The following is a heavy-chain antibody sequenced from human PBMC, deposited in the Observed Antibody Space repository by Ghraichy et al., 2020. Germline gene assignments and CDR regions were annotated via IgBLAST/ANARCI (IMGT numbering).Heavy chain of an antibody. CDR2: IYYSGST. CDR3: AREGPSAARPLGLDAFDI. CDR1: GGSISSYY. D-gene: IGHD6-6*01. V-gene: IGHV4-59*01. J-gene: IGHJ3*02. Sequence: SETLSLTCTVSGGSISSYYWSWIRQPPGKGLEWIGYIYYSGSTNYNPSLKSRVTISVDTSKNQFSLKLSSVTAADTAVYYCAREGPSAARPLGLDAFDIWGQGTMVTVSS.